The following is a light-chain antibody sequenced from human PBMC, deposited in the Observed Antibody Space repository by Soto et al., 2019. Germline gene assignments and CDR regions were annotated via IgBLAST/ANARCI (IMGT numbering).Light chain of an antibody. V-gene: IGKV4-1*01. CDR2: WTS. Sequence: DMVMTQSPDSLAVSLGERATINCKSSQTILKSSNNKKYLAWYQQKPGQPPKLLIYWTSTRESGVPDRFSGSGSETDFTLTISSLQAEDGAVYYCQQHYTPPFNFGQGTKLEIK. CDR3: QQHYTPPFN. CDR1: QTILKSSNNKKY. J-gene: IGKJ2*01.